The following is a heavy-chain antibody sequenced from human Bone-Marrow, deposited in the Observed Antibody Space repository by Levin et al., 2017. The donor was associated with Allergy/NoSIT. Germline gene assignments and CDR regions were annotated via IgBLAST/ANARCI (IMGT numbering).Heavy chain of an antibody. CDR3: ARNYYYDTSGGQYNWFDR. D-gene: IGHD3-22*01. J-gene: IGHJ5*02. CDR1: GDSLSTSRYF. CDR2: VFANGNV. V-gene: IGHV4-39*01. Sequence: ETLSLTCNVSGDSLSTSRYFWGWVRQPPGQGLEWIGSVFANGNVYSKSSLKSRVTISIDTSKNQFSLKMKSVTAADTAVYFCARNYYYDTSGGQYNWFDRWGQGTLVTVSS.